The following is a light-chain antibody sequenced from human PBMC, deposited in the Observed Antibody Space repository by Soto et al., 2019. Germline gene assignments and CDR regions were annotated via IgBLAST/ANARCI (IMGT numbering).Light chain of an antibody. Sequence: QSTLTQPASVSGSPGQSITISCTGTGSDIGYYDSVSWYQRHPDKAPKLIIYDVYSRPSGVSNRFSGCKSGYTASLTISGLQPEDEADYYCSSRPSSDTHVLFGGGTKLTVL. CDR3: SSRPSSDTHVL. V-gene: IGLV2-14*01. CDR1: GSDIGYYDS. CDR2: DVY. J-gene: IGLJ2*01.